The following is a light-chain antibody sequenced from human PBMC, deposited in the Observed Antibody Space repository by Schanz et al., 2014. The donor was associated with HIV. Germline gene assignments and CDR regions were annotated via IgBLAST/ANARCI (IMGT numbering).Light chain of an antibody. CDR3: QQANSFPIT. CDR2: RAS. CDR1: QSVDRW. Sequence: DIQMTQSPSNLSASVGDRVTITCRASQSVDRWLAWYQQKPGRAPKLLIYRASNLETGVPSRFSGSGSGTEFTLTISSLQPDDLATYYCQQANSFPITFGQGTRLEIK. V-gene: IGKV1-5*03. J-gene: IGKJ5*01.